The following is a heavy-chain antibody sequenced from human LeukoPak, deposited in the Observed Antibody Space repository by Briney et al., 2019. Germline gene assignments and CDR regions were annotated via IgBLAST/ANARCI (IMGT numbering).Heavy chain of an antibody. J-gene: IGHJ6*02. CDR3: ARGPEGYYYYGMDV. Sequence: GGSLRLSCAASGFTVSSNYMSWVRQAPGKGLEWVSVIYSGGSTYYADPVKGRFTISRDNSKNTLYLQMNSLRAEDTAVYYCARGPEGYYYYGMDVWGQGTTVTVSS. CDR2: IYSGGST. D-gene: IGHD1-14*01. V-gene: IGHV3-66*02. CDR1: GFTVSSNY.